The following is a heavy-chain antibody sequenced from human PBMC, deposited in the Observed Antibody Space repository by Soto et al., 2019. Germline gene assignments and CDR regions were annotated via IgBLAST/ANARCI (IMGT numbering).Heavy chain of an antibody. CDR3: ARAPTTTSPFDY. J-gene: IGHJ4*02. V-gene: IGHV4-4*02. D-gene: IGHD5-12*01. CDR1: SGSISSSNW. CDR2: IYHSGST. Sequence: QVQLQESGPGLVKPSGTLSLTCAVSSGSISSSNWCSWVGQPPGKGLEWIGEIYHSGSTNYNPSLKSRVTIPVDKSKNQFSLKLSAVTAADTAVYYCARAPTTTSPFDYWGQGTLVTVSS.